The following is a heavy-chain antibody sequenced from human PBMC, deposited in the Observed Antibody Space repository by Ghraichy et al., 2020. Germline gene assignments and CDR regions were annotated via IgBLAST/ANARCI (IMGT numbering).Heavy chain of an antibody. Sequence: GESLRLSCAASGFTFSSYAMHWVRQAPGKGLEWVAVISYDGSNKYYADSMKGRFTISRDNSKNTLYLQMNSLRAEDTAVYYCARDWRNGYSSSWPIDYWGQGTLVTVSS. J-gene: IGHJ4*02. V-gene: IGHV3-30*04. CDR1: GFTFSSYA. D-gene: IGHD6-13*01. CDR3: ARDWRNGYSSSWPIDY. CDR2: ISYDGSNK.